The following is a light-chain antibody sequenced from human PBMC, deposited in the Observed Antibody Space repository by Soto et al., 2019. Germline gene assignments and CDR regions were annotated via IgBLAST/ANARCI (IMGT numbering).Light chain of an antibody. CDR3: QQYSNWPPFT. V-gene: IGKV3-15*01. J-gene: IGKJ5*01. CDR1: LSVSSK. CDR2: GTS. Sequence: EIVRAQSPGTLSVSPGERATLSCRASLSVSSKLAWYQQKPGQSPRLLIYGTSIRATGIPARLSGSGSGTDVTLPISDLQSEDFGVYYCQQYSNWPPFTFGQGTRLQVK.